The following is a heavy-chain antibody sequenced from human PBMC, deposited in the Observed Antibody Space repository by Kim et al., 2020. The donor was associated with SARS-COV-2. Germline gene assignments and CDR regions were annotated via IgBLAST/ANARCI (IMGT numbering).Heavy chain of an antibody. V-gene: IGHV4-4*07. CDR1: GGSISSSY. CDR2: IHSSGST. J-gene: IGHJ5*02. CDR3: ARERSVNWFDP. Sequence: SETLSLTCTVSGGSISSSYWTWIRQPAGKGLEWIGRIHSSGSTTYNFSFKSRVTMSVDTSKSQVSLKLNSVTAADTAVYYCARERSVNWFDPWGPGTLVTVSS.